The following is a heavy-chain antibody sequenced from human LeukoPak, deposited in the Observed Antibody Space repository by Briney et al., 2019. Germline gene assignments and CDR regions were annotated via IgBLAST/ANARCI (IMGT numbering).Heavy chain of an antibody. CDR1: GFTFSTYT. J-gene: IGHJ3*02. V-gene: IGHV3-21*04. Sequence: GGSLRLSCAASGFTFSTYTMNWVRQAPGKGLEWVSSISSSSYFIYYADSVRGRFTISRDNAKNSLYLQMNSLRVEDTAFYYCARHGVKRPSRYSGSYLDGFDIWGRGTMVTVSS. D-gene: IGHD1-26*01. CDR2: ISSSSYFI. CDR3: ARHGVKRPSRYSGSYLDGFDI.